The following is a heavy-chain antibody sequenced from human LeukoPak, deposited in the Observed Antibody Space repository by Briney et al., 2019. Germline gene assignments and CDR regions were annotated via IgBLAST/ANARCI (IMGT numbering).Heavy chain of an antibody. D-gene: IGHD1-26*01. Sequence: SGPTLVNPTETLTLTCTFSGLSLTSSGVGVGWIRQSPGKVLKWLAVIYWDDDKRYSPSLRTRLTTSKDTSRNQVVLTMTDMDPADTATYYCVHIRGVTPGSTDYWGQGALVTVSS. V-gene: IGHV2-5*02. CDR1: GLSLTSSGVG. CDR3: VHIRGVTPGSTDY. J-gene: IGHJ4*02. CDR2: IYWDDDK.